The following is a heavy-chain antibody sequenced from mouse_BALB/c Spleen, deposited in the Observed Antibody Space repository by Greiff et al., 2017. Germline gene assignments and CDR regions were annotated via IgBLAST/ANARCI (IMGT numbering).Heavy chain of an antibody. V-gene: IGHV14-3*02. CDR2: IDPANGNT. J-gene: IGHJ4*01. CDR1: GFNIKDTY. Sequence: EVKLMESGAELVKPGASVKLSCTASGFNIKDTYMHWVKQRPEQGLEWIGRIDPANGNTKYDPKFQGKATITADTSSNTAYLQLSSLTSEDTAVYYCARGNSLYYYAMDYWGQGTSVTVSS. CDR3: ARGNSLYYYAMDY. D-gene: IGHD2-1*01.